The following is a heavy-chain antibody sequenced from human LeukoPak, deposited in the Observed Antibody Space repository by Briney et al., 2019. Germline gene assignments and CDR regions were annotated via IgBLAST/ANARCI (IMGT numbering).Heavy chain of an antibody. CDR1: GGSISSYY. CDR2: VLYSGST. V-gene: IGHV4-59*01. J-gene: IGHJ3*02. D-gene: IGHD4-17*01. Sequence: SETLSLTCTVSGGSISSYYWTWIRQPPGKGLEWIGYVLYSGSTNYNPSLKSRLTASVDTSENQFSLKLSSVTPADTAVYYCARGNDYGDYGRAFDIWGLGTMVTVSS. CDR3: ARGNDYGDYGRAFDI.